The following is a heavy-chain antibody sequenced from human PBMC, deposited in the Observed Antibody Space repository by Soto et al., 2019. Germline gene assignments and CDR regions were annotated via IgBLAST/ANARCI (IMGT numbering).Heavy chain of an antibody. D-gene: IGHD2-15*01. CDR3: FTGLLRGGSGAFDI. CDR2: IKSKTDGGTT. J-gene: IGHJ3*02. V-gene: IGHV3-15*01. Sequence: PGGSLRLCCAASGFTFSNAWMTWVRQAPGKGLEWVGRIKSKTDGGTTDYAAPVKGRFTISRDDSKNTLYLQMNSLKTEDTAVYYCFTGLLRGGSGAFDIRAQRTMDTGSS. CDR1: GFTFSNAW.